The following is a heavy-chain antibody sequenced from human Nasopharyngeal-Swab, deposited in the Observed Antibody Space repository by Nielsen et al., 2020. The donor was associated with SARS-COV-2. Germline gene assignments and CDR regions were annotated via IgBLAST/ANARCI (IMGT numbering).Heavy chain of an antibody. CDR2: ISYDGSNK. J-gene: IGHJ4*02. V-gene: IGHV3-30*03. CDR3: ASGYCSGGSCKIFDY. Sequence: GGSLRLSCAASGFTFSSYGMHWVRQAPGKGLEWVAVISYDGSNKYYADSVKGRFTISRDNSKNTLYLQMNSLRAEDTAVYYCASGYCSGGSCKIFDYWGQGTLVTVSS. D-gene: IGHD2-15*01. CDR1: GFTFSSYG.